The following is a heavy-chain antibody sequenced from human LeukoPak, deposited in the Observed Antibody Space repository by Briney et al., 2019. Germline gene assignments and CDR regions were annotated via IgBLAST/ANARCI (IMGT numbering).Heavy chain of an antibody. CDR3: AKTSYYYGSGRTDY. CDR1: GFTFTNAW. CDR2: ISGSGGST. Sequence: GGSLRLSCAASGFTFTNAWMSWVRQAPGKGLEWVSAISGSGGSTYYADSVKGRFTISRDNSKNTLYLQMNSLRAEDTAVYYCAKTSYYYGSGRTDYWGQGTLVTVSS. J-gene: IGHJ4*02. V-gene: IGHV3-23*01. D-gene: IGHD3-10*01.